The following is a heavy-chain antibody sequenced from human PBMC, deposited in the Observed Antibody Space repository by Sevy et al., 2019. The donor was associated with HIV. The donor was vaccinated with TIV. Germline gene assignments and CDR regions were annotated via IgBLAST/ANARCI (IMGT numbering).Heavy chain of an antibody. D-gene: IGHD3-10*01. CDR1: GFTVSSNY. V-gene: IGHV3-53*01. CDR2: IYSGGST. CDR3: ARDFGLGFGELSDYYGMDV. J-gene: IGHJ6*02. Sequence: GGSLRLSCAASGFTVSSNYMSWVRQAPGKGLEWVSVIYSGGSTYYADSVKGRFTISRDNSKNTLYLQMNSLRAEDTAVYYCARDFGLGFGELSDYYGMDVWGQGTTVTVSS.